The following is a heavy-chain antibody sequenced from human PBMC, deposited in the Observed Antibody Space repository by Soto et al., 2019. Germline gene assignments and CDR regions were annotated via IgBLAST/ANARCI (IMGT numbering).Heavy chain of an antibody. J-gene: IGHJ4*02. CDR3: ARAPSNYNLLTPSRFDS. D-gene: IGHD3-9*01. V-gene: IGHV4-31*03. CDR2: IYYSGST. Sequence: SETLSLTCTVSCGSISTPGYSWSWIRQPPGKAPEWIGYIYYSGSTYYNPSLKSRITISVDTSKNQFSLKLSSVTAADTAVYFCARAPSNYNLLTPSRFDSWGQGTLVTVSS. CDR1: CGSISTPGYS.